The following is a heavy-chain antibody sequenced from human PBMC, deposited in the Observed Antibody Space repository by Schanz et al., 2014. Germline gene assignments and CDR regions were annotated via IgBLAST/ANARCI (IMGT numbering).Heavy chain of an antibody. D-gene: IGHD5-12*01. J-gene: IGHJ4*02. CDR3: ARSRGFDSIFDF. CDR1: GFIVSSTY. V-gene: IGHV3-33*08. Sequence: VQLVESGGALVQPGGSLRLSCAASGFIVSSTYMTWVRQAPGKGLEWVALISYDGSSKNHADSVQGRFTISRDNSKNALYLQMDSLRAEDTAVYYCARSRGFDSIFDFWGRGTLVTVSS. CDR2: ISYDGSSK.